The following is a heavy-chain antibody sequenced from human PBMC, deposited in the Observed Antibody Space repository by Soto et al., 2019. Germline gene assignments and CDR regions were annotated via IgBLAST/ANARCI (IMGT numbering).Heavy chain of an antibody. J-gene: IGHJ6*03. CDR3: ARGTTTESYYYYSMDV. D-gene: IGHD1-1*01. Sequence: GGSLRLSCAASGFTFSSYSMNWVRQAPGKGLEWVSYISSSSSTIYYADSVKGRFTISRDNAKNSLYLQMNSLRAEDTAVYYCARGTTTESYYYYSMDVRGTGTTLTVSS. V-gene: IGHV3-48*01. CDR2: ISSSSSTI. CDR1: GFTFSSYS.